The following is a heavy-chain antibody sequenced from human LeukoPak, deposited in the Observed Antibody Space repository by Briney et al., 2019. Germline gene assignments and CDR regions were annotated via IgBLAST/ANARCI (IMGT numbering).Heavy chain of an antibody. Sequence: GGSLRLSCAASGFTFSSYSMNWVRQAPGKGLEWVSSISSSSSYIYYADSVKGRFTISRDNAKNSLYLQMNSLRAEDTAVYYCAVLVELHDAFDIWGQGTMATVSS. CDR3: AVLVELHDAFDI. J-gene: IGHJ3*02. D-gene: IGHD3-10*01. V-gene: IGHV3-21*01. CDR1: GFTFSSYS. CDR2: ISSSSSYI.